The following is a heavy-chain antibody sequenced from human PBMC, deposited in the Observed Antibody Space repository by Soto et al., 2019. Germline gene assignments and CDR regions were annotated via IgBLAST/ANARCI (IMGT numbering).Heavy chain of an antibody. J-gene: IGHJ6*03. CDR2: INWNGGST. Sequence: EVQLVESGGGVVRPGGSVRLSCAASGFTFDDYGMSWVRQAPGKGLEWVSGINWNGGSTGYSDSVKGLFTISRDNAKNYVYVQMNSLRGEDTALYRCARGGLVDYYYPYTDVWGKGTTVTVSS. CDR1: GFTFDDYG. D-gene: IGHD2-15*01. CDR3: ARGGLVDYYYPYTDV. V-gene: IGHV3-20*01.